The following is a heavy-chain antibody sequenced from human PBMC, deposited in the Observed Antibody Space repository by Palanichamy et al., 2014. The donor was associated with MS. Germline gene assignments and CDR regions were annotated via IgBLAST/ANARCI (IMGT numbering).Heavy chain of an antibody. Sequence: LVEVWGRLDTAWGVLRLSCAASGFTFSSYSMNWVRQAPGKGLEWVSYISSSSNPIYYADSVKGRFTISRDNAKNSLYLQMNSLRDEDTAVYYCARAPIQLTYGMDVWGQGTTVTVSS. V-gene: IGHV3-48*02. CDR3: ARAPIQLTYGMDV. D-gene: IGHD5-18*01. J-gene: IGHJ6*02. CDR1: GFTFSSYS. CDR2: ISSSSNPI.